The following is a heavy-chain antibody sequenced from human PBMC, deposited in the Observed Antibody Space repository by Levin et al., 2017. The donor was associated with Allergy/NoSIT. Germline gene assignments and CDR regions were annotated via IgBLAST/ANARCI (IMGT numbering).Heavy chain of an antibody. D-gene: IGHD3-22*01. CDR1: GGTFSSYA. V-gene: IGHV1-69*13. CDR2: IIPIFGTA. Sequence: VASVKVSCKTSGGTFSSYAISWVRQAPGQGLEWMGGIIPIFGTAIYAQKFQGRVTITADESTSTAYMELSSLRSEDTAVYYCARGVLGVYDSSGYYPGIWGQGTLVTVSS. J-gene: IGHJ4*02. CDR3: ARGVLGVYDSSGYYPGI.